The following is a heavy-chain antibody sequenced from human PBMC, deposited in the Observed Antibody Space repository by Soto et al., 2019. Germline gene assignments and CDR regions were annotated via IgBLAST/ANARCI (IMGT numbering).Heavy chain of an antibody. D-gene: IGHD3-10*01. CDR2: IIPIFGTA. Sequence: SVKVSCKASGGTFSSYAISWVRQAPGQGLEWMGGIIPIFGTANYAQKFQGRVTITADKSTSTAYMELSSLRSEDTAVYYCNGYYGSGSYYNLDYWGQGTLVTVSS. V-gene: IGHV1-69*06. J-gene: IGHJ4*02. CDR3: NGYYGSGSYYNLDY. CDR1: GGTFSSYA.